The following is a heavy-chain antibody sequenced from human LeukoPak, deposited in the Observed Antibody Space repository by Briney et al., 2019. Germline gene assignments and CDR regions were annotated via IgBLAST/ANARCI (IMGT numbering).Heavy chain of an antibody. J-gene: IGHJ5*02. CDR1: GYTFTSYG. D-gene: IGHD2-15*01. V-gene: IGHV1-18*01. CDR3: ARVFYPTGSSNWFDP. Sequence: ASVKVSCKASGYTFTSYGISWVRQAPGQGLEWMGWISAYNGNTNYAQKLQGGVTMTTDTSTSTAYMELRSLRSDDTAVYYCARVFYPTGSSNWFDPWGQGTLVTVSS. CDR2: ISAYNGNT.